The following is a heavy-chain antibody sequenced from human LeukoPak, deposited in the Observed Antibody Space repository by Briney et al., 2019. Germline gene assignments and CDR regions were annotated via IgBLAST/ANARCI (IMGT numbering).Heavy chain of an antibody. V-gene: IGHV3-74*01. Sequence: PGGSLRLSCAASGFTFSNYWMHWVRQAPGMGLVWVSRINYDGTTTGYADSVKGRFTISRDNAKNTLYLQMNSLRAEDTAVYYCAMRDVFDIWGQGTMVTVSS. J-gene: IGHJ3*02. CDR3: AMRDVFDI. CDR1: GFTFSNYW. CDR2: INYDGTTT.